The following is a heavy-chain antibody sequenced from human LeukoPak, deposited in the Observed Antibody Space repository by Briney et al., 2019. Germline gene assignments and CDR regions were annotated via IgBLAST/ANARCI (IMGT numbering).Heavy chain of an antibody. CDR1: GFTFSSYA. Sequence: GGSLRLSCAASGFTFSSYAMSWVRQAPGKGLEWVSGISTSGGSTSYADSVKGRFTISRDNPRNTLYMQMNSLRDEDTAVYYCAIMHRYYDGSGYWVQWGQGTLVTVSS. CDR2: ISTSGGST. CDR3: AIMHRYYDGSGYWVQ. J-gene: IGHJ4*02. D-gene: IGHD3-22*01. V-gene: IGHV3-23*01.